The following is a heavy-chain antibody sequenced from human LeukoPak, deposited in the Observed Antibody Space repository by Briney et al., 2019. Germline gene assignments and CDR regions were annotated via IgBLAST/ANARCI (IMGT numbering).Heavy chain of an antibody. Sequence: SVKVSCKASGGAFSSYAISWVRQAPGQGLEWMGGIIPIFGTANYAQKFQGRVTITTDESTSTAYMELSSLRSEDTAVYYCARGGPYYYDSCGYYSGHWGQGILVTVSS. CDR1: GGAFSSYA. D-gene: IGHD3-22*01. V-gene: IGHV1-69*05. CDR3: ARGGPYYYDSCGYYSGH. CDR2: IIPIFGTA. J-gene: IGHJ1*01.